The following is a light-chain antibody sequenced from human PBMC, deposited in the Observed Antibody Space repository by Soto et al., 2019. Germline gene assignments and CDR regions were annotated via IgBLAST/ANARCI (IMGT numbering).Light chain of an antibody. J-gene: IGKJ1*01. V-gene: IGKV3-20*01. CDR3: QQYGSSPGT. CDR1: QSVSRSY. Sequence: EIVLTQSPGTLSLSPGDLATLSCRASQSVSRSYLAWYQQKPGQAPRLLIYGASSRATGIPDRFSGSGSGTDVTLTISRLEPEDFAVYYCQQYGSSPGTFGQGTKVEIK. CDR2: GAS.